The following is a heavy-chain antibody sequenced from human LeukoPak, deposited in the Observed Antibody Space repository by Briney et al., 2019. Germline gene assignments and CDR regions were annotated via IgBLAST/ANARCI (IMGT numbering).Heavy chain of an antibody. J-gene: IGHJ4*02. Sequence: GASVKVSRMASVYTFTSYVINWVRPTTGQGVEWMGWMNTNSGNTGYAQKSQGRVTMTRNTSISTAYMELSSLRSEDTAVYYCARGRDYWGEGTLVTVSS. CDR2: MNTNSGNT. CDR3: ARGRDY. CDR1: VYTFTSYV. V-gene: IGHV1-8*01.